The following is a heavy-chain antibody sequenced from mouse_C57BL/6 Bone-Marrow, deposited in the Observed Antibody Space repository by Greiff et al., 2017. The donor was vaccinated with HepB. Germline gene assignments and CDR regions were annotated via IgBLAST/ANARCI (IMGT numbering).Heavy chain of an antibody. CDR1: GYTFTTYP. Sequence: VQLKESGAELVKPGASVKMSCKASGYTFTTYPIEWMKQNHGKSLEWIGNFHPYNDDTKYNEKFKGKATLTVEKSSSTVYLELSRLTSDDSAVYYCARGVTTLYYYAMDYWGQGTSVTVSS. D-gene: IGHD2-2*01. CDR3: ARGVTTLYYYAMDY. CDR2: FHPYNDDT. V-gene: IGHV1-47*01. J-gene: IGHJ4*01.